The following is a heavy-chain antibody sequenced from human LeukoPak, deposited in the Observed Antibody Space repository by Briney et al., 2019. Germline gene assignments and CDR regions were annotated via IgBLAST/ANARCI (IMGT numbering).Heavy chain of an antibody. CDR1: GGSISSGSYY. V-gene: IGHV4-61*02. Sequence: PSETLSLTCTVSGGSISSGSYYWSWIRQPAGKGLEWIGRIYTSGSTNYNPSLKSRVTISVDTSKNQFSLKLSSVTAADTAVYYCAREADGIAVAVDYWGQGTLVTVSS. J-gene: IGHJ4*02. CDR3: AREADGIAVAVDY. D-gene: IGHD6-19*01. CDR2: IYTSGST.